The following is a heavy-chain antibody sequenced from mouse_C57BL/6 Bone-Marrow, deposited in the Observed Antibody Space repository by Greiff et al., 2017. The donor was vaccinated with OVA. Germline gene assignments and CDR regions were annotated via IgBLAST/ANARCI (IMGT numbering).Heavy chain of an antibody. CDR2: IYPGGGYT. Sequence: QVQLKQSGAELVRPGTSVKMSCKASGYTFTNYWIGWAKQRPGHGLEWIGDIYPGGGYTNYNEKFKGKATLTADKSSSTAYMQFSSLTSEDSAIYYCARGVLRCFDYWGQGTTLTVSS. J-gene: IGHJ2*01. V-gene: IGHV1-63*01. CDR1: GYTFTNYW. CDR3: ARGVLRCFDY. D-gene: IGHD1-1*01.